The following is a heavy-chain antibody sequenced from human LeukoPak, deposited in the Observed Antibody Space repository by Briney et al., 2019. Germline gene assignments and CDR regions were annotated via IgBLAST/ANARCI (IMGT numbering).Heavy chain of an antibody. Sequence: PRASVKVSCKASRYTFTSYGISWVRQAPGQGLEGMGLISAYNGNTNYAQKLQGRVTMTTATATSTGYMELRSRRSDGTAVYYFARAESHSSGWGAFDIWGQGTTVTVSS. D-gene: IGHD6-19*01. J-gene: IGHJ3*02. CDR2: ISAYNGNT. CDR3: ARAESHSSGWGAFDI. V-gene: IGHV1-18*01. CDR1: RYTFTSYG.